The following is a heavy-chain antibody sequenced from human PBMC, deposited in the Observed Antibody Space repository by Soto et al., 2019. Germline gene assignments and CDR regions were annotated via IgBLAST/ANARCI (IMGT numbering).Heavy chain of an antibody. CDR1: GFTFSGYY. Sequence: QVQLVESGGGLVKPGGSLRLSCAASGFTFSGYYMSWIRQAPGKGLECISYISSSGDRTKYADSVKGRFTISRDNAKKSLYLQMNSLGAEVTAVYYCVSESSYHFDNWGQGTLVTVSS. V-gene: IGHV3-11*05. CDR3: VSESSYHFDN. J-gene: IGHJ4*02. D-gene: IGHD2-2*01. CDR2: ISSSGDRT.